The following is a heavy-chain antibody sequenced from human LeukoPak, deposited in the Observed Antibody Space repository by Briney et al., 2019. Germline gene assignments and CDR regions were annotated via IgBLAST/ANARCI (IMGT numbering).Heavy chain of an antibody. D-gene: IGHD1-26*01. CDR2: ISGSGGST. CDR1: GFTFSSYS. CDR3: ATRVVGAYFDY. J-gene: IGHJ4*02. V-gene: IGHV3-23*01. Sequence: PGGSLRLSCAASGFTFSSYSMNWVRQAPGKGLEWVSAISGSGGSTYYADSVKGRFTISRDNSKNTLYLQMNSLRAEDTAVYYCATRVVGAYFDYWGQGTLVTVSS.